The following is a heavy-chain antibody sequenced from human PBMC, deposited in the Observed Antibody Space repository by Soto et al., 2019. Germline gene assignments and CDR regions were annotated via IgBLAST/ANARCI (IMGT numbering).Heavy chain of an antibody. CDR3: AREGGYGSGWYGGWYFDL. CDR2: IIPIFGTA. V-gene: IGHV1-69*01. Sequence: QVQLVQSGAEVKKPGSSVKVSCKASGGTFSSYAISWVRQAPGQGLEWMGGIIPIFGTANYAQKFQGRVTITADEATRAAYMELSSGRSEDTAVYCCAREGGYGSGWYGGWYFDLWGRGTLVTVSS. CDR1: GGTFSSYA. D-gene: IGHD6-19*01. J-gene: IGHJ2*01.